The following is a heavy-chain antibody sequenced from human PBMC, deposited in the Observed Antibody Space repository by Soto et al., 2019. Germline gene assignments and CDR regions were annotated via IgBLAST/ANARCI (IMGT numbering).Heavy chain of an antibody. CDR1: GYSFTSYW. D-gene: IGHD3-22*01. CDR2: IYPGDSDT. J-gene: IGHJ4*02. V-gene: IGHV5-51*01. Sequence: GESLKISCKGSGYSFTSYWIGWVRQMPGKGLEWMGIIYPGDSDTRYSPSFQGQVTISAGKSISTAYLQWSSLKASDTAMYYCARRPGPYYDSSGYYLLPFDYWGQGTLVTVSS. CDR3: ARRPGPYYDSSGYYLLPFDY.